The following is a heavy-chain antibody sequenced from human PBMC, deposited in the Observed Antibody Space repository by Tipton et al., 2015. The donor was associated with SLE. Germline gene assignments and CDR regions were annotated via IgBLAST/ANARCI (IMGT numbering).Heavy chain of an antibody. CDR2: IYYSGST. J-gene: IGHJ4*02. CDR1: GGSISSSSYY. D-gene: IGHD3-10*01. CDR3: ARGRFGELSY. V-gene: IGHV4-39*07. Sequence: TLSLTCTVSGGSISSSSYYWGWVRQPPGKGLEWIGSIYYSGSTKYNPSLKSRVIISVDTSKNQFSLKLSSVTAADTAVYYCARGRFGELSYRGQGTLVTVSS.